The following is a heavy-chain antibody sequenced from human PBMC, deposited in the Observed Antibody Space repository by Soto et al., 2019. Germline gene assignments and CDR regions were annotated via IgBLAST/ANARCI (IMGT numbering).Heavy chain of an antibody. CDR1: GFTFSDYY. J-gene: IGHJ5*02. CDR2: ISNSGRTI. D-gene: IGHD3-10*01. V-gene: IGHV3-11*01. Sequence: QVQLVESGGGLVKPGGSLRLSCAASGFTFSDYYMSWIRQAPGKGLEWVTYISNSGRTIYYADSVQGRFTVSRDNAKDTLYLQMNGLRAEDTAVYYCVKGGAWFGELFPCGQGALVTVSS. CDR3: VKGGAWFGELFP.